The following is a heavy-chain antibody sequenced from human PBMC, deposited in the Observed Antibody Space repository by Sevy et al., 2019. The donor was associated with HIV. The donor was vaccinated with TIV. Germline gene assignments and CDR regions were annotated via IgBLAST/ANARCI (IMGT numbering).Heavy chain of an antibody. CDR3: ARGLGYYYDSSPPTGFDY. J-gene: IGHJ4*02. D-gene: IGHD3-22*01. CDR1: GFTFSSYG. V-gene: IGHV3-33*01. Sequence: GGSLRLSCAASGFTFSSYGMHWVRQAPGKGLEWVAVIWYDGSNKYYADSVKGRFTISRDNSKNRLYLQMNSLRAEDTAVYYCARGLGYYYDSSPPTGFDYWGQGTLVTVSS. CDR2: IWYDGSNK.